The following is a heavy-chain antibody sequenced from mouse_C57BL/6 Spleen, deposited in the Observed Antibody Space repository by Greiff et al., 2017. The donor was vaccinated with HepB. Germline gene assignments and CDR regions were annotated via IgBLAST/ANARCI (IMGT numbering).Heavy chain of an antibody. J-gene: IGHJ2*02. CDR1: GYTFTSYG. V-gene: IGHV1-81*01. Sequence: QVQLQQSGAELARPGASVKLSCKASGYTFTSYGMSWVKQTAGQGLEWIGGIDPESGDTDYNQKFKGKATLTADKSSSTAYMELRSLTSEDSAVYYCARWTFCSFDYWGQGTSVTVSS. CDR3: ARWTFCSFDY. CDR2: IDPESGDT.